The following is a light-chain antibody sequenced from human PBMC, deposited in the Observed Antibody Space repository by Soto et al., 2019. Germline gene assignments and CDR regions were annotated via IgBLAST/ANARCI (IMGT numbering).Light chain of an antibody. CDR1: QSISSW. J-gene: IGKJ1*01. CDR3: QQYNSYPWT. CDR2: DAS. V-gene: IGKV1-5*01. Sequence: DIQMTQSPSTLSASVGDRVTITCRASQSISSWLAWYQQKPWKPPKLLIYDASSLESGAPSRFGGSGSGTEFTLTSSSLQPDDFSTYYCQQYNSYPWTFGQGTKVEIK.